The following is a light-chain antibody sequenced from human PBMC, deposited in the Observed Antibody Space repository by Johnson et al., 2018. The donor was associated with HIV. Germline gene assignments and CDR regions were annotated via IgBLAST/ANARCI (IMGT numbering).Light chain of an antibody. CDR2: DNT. J-gene: IGLJ1*01. V-gene: IGLV1-51*01. CDR3: GTWDNSLSAYV. CDR1: NSNIGSYY. Sequence: QLVLTQPASVSAASGQKVNISCSGSNSNIGSYYVSWYQHLPGTAPKLLIYDNTKRPSGIPDRFSGSKSDTSATLGITGLQTGDAADYFCGTWDNSLSAYVFPTGTKVTVL.